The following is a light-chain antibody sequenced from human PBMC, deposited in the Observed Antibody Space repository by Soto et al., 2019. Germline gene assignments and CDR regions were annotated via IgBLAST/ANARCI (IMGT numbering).Light chain of an antibody. V-gene: IGKV3-15*01. Sequence: EVVLSLSPGTRSASPGASGTLSRRASQTVSSNLAWYQQKPGQAPRLLIYGASTRATGFPARFSGSGSGTDFTLTISSLQSEDFATYYCQQDNNYPWTFGQGTKVDIK. CDR1: QTVSSN. CDR3: QQDNNYPWT. J-gene: IGKJ1*01. CDR2: GAS.